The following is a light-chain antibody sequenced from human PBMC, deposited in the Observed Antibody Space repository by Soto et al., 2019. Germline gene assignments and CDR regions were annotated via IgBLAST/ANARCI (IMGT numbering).Light chain of an antibody. CDR2: EVN. CDR3: SSFTSISTYV. J-gene: IGLJ1*01. V-gene: IGLV2-14*01. Sequence: QSALTQPASVSGSPGQSITISCTGTSSDVGDYNYVSWYQQHPGKAPKLMIYEVNNRPSGGSNRFSGSKSGNTASLTISGLQAEDEADYYCSSFTSISTYVFGTGTKVTVL. CDR1: SSDVGDYNY.